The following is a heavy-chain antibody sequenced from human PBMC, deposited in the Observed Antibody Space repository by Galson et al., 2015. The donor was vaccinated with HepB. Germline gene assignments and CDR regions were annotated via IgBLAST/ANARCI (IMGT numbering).Heavy chain of an antibody. CDR1: GFTFSDYY. J-gene: IGHJ6*02. CDR2: ISSSSSYT. Sequence: LRLSCAASGFTFSDYYMSWIRQAPGKGLEWVSYISSSSSYTNYADSVKGRFTISRDNAKNSLYLQMNSLRAEDTAVYYCARILITMVRGVSENYYGMDVWGQGTTVTVSS. V-gene: IGHV3-11*06. D-gene: IGHD3-10*01. CDR3: ARILITMVRGVSENYYGMDV.